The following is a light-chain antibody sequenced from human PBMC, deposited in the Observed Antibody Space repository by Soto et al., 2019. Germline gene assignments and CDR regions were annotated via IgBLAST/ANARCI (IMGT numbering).Light chain of an antibody. CDR3: QQYNNWPPIA. Sequence: DIVMTQSPATLSVSPGEGATLSCRSSQGIGDTLAWYQQKPGQTPRLLIYDTSIRATGVPARFSGSRSGAEFTLTISSLQSEDFAVYYCQQYNNWPPIALGQGTRLEIK. V-gene: IGKV3-15*01. CDR1: QGIGDT. CDR2: DTS. J-gene: IGKJ5*01.